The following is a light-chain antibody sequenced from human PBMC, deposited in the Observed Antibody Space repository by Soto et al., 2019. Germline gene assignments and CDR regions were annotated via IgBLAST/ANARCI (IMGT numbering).Light chain of an antibody. CDR1: QSFNSN. CDR3: QQYNNWPLQT. Sequence: ETVMTQSPATLSVSPGERATLSCRASQSFNSNLAWYQKKPGQAPRLLIYAASTRATGIPARFSGSGSGTEFTLPISSLQSEDFAVYYCQQYNNWPLQTFGQGTKVDI. V-gene: IGKV3-15*01. CDR2: AAS. J-gene: IGKJ1*01.